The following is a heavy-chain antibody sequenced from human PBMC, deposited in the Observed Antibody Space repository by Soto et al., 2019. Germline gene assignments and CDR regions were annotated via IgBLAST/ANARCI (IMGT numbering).Heavy chain of an antibody. CDR3: AKVLRGYSYGSLGDY. CDR2: ISYDGSNK. D-gene: IGHD5-18*01. CDR1: GFTFSSYG. J-gene: IGHJ4*02. V-gene: IGHV3-30*18. Sequence: GGSLRLSCAASGFTFSSYGMHWVRQAPGKGLEWVAVISYDGSNKYYADSVKGRFTISRDNSKNTLYLQMNSLRAEDTAVYYCAKVLRGYSYGSLGDYWGQGTLVTVSS.